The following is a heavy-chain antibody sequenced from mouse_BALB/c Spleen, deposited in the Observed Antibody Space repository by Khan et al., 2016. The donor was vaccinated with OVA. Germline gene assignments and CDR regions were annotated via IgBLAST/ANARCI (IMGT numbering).Heavy chain of an antibody. CDR2: ISSGGSYT. Sequence: VELVESGGGLVKPGGSLKLSCAASGFTFSSYTMSWVRQTPEKRLEWVAIISSGGSYTYYLDSVKGRFTISRDNAKNTLFLQMSSLKSEDTAMYYCTGGCDEVYYDAMDYWGQGTSVTVSS. CDR3: TGGCDEVYYDAMDY. J-gene: IGHJ4*01. CDR1: GFTFSSYT. V-gene: IGHV5-6-4*01.